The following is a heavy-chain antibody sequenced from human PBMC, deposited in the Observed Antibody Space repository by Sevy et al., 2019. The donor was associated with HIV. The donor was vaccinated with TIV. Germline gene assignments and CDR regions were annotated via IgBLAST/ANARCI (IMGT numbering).Heavy chain of an antibody. Sequence: GGSLRRSCAASGFTFNFHGMHWVRQAPGKGLEWVAFIWHDGSNKYMADSVKGRFTISRDNLKNTLFLQMNSLTVEDTAVYYGARETDNSARWLDPWGQGTLVTVSS. CDR2: IWHDGSNK. CDR1: GFTFNFHG. CDR3: ARETDNSARWLDP. J-gene: IGHJ5*02. V-gene: IGHV3-30*02. D-gene: IGHD4-4*01.